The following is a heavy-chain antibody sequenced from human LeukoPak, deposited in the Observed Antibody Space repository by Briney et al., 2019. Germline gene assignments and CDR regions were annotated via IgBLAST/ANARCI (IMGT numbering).Heavy chain of an antibody. V-gene: IGHV1-24*01. CDR2: FDPEDGET. Sequence: ASVKVSCKVSGYTLTELSMHWVRQAPGKGLEWMGGFDPEDGETIYAQKFQGRVTMTEDTSTDTAYMELSSLRSEDTAVYYCATAPIVGATFRFDPWGQGTLVTVSS. D-gene: IGHD1-26*01. J-gene: IGHJ5*02. CDR3: ATAPIVGATFRFDP. CDR1: GYTLTELS.